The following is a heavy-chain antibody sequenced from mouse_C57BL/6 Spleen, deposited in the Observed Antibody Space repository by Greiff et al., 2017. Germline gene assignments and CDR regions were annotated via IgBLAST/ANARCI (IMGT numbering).Heavy chain of an antibody. CDR3: ARPHYYGSSPNWYFDV. D-gene: IGHD1-1*01. CDR2: IYPRDGST. CDR1: GYTFTSYD. J-gene: IGHJ1*03. V-gene: IGHV1-85*01. Sequence: QVQLQQSGPELVKPGASVKLSCKASGYTFTSYDINWVKQRPGQGLEWIGWIYPRDGSTKYNEKFKGKATLTVDTSSSTAYMELHSLTSEDSAVYFCARPHYYGSSPNWYFDVWGTGTTVTVSS.